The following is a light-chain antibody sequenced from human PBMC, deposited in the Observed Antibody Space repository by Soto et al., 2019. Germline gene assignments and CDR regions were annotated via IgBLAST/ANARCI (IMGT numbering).Light chain of an antibody. J-gene: IGKJ4*02. V-gene: IGKV3-15*01. CDR2: DAY. CDR3: QHSKTCPLA. CDR1: QGGGST. Sequence: EIVMTQSPATRSVSPGERVTLSCRASQGGGSTLAWYRQQPGQAPRLLIYDAYIRATGVPDRFSGSGSGTEFTLTISSLHSEDFEVYYWQHSKTCPLAFGGGTKVELK.